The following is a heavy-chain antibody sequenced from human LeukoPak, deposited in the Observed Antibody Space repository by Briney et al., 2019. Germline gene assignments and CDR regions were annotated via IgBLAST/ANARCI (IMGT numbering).Heavy chain of an antibody. J-gene: IGHJ5*02. D-gene: IGHD2-21*01. CDR3: ARDKEDCGGDCYLGGYNWFDP. CDR1: GGSISSYY. CDR2: IYTSGST. Sequence: PSETLSLTCTVSGGSISSYYWSWIRQPAGKGLEWIGRIYTSGSTNYNPSLKSRVTMSVDTSKNQFSLKLSSVTAADTAVYYCARDKEDCGGDCYLGGYNWFDPWGQGTLVTVSS. V-gene: IGHV4-4*07.